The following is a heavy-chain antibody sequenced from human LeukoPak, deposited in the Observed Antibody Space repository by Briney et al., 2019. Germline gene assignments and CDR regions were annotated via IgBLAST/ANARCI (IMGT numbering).Heavy chain of an antibody. CDR3: ARVVLTYTTRWSEFFHL. CDR2: ISYSGNT. D-gene: IGHD2-15*01. CDR1: GGSVSSGAYY. J-gene: IGHJ1*01. V-gene: IGHV4-61*08. Sequence: PSETLSLTCTVSGGSVSSGAYYWSWIRQPPGKGLEWIGYISYSGNTDYNPSLKSRVTISADTLKNQFSLRLSSVTAADTAVYYCARVVLTYTTRWSEFFHLWGQGTLVTVSS.